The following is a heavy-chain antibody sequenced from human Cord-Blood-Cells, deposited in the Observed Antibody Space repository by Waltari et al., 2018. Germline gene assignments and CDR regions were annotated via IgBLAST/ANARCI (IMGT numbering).Heavy chain of an antibody. D-gene: IGHD2-2*01. Sequence: QITLKESGPTLVKPTQTLTLTCTFSGFSLSTSGVGVGWIRQPPGKALEWLALISWNDDKRYSPSLKSRLTITKDTSKNQVVLTMTNMDPVDTATYYCAKDRAYCSSTSCYDQFDPWGQGTLVTVSS. CDR1: GFSLSTSGVG. CDR2: ISWNDDK. CDR3: AKDRAYCSSTSCYDQFDP. V-gene: IGHV2-5*01. J-gene: IGHJ5*02.